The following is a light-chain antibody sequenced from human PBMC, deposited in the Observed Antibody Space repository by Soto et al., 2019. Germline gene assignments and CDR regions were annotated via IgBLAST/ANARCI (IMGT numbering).Light chain of an antibody. Sequence: AIQLSQSPSSLYASVGDRVTITCRASQAIRTALSWYQQKPGKAPKLLVYAASTLQSGVPSRFSGSGSGTDFTLTICCLQSEDFATYYCQQYYSYPRTFGQGTKVDIK. V-gene: IGKV1-13*02. CDR3: QQYYSYPRT. CDR1: QAIRTA. CDR2: AAS. J-gene: IGKJ1*01.